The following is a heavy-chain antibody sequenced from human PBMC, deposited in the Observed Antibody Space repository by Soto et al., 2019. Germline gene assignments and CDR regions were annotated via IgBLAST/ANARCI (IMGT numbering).Heavy chain of an antibody. CDR3: AKKVNSGPGSQYFDY. J-gene: IGHJ4*02. Sequence: PGGSLRLSCVASGFTFSSYSMSWVRQAPGKGLEWVSGFRSSGDDGTTYYADSVKGRFTISRDNSKNTLFLQMNSLRAEDTAIYYCAKKVNSGPGSQYFDYWGQRTLVTVSS. D-gene: IGHD3-10*01. CDR1: GFTFSSYS. CDR2: FRSSGDDGTT. V-gene: IGHV3-23*01.